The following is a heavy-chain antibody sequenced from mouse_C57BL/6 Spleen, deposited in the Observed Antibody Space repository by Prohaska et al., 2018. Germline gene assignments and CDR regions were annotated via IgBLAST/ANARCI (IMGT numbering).Heavy chain of an antibody. Sequence: EVQLLETGGGLVQPGGSRGLSCEGSGFTFSGFWMSWVRQTPGKTLEWIGDINSDGSAINYAPSIKDRFTIFRDNDKSTLYLQMSNVLLEDTATYFCMTYPYSNYWYFDVWGTGTTVTVSS. V-gene: IGHV11-2*01. CDR3: MTYPYSNYWYFDV. J-gene: IGHJ1*03. CDR2: INSDGSAI. D-gene: IGHD2-5*01. CDR1: GFTFSGFW.